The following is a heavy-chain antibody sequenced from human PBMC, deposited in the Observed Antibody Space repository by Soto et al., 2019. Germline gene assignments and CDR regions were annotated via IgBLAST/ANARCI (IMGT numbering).Heavy chain of an antibody. CDR3: AIRDY. J-gene: IGHJ4*02. V-gene: IGHV3-73*01. Sequence: EVHLVESGGDLVQPGGSLKLSCAASEFTFSGSMLHWVRQASGRGLEWIRHIRSRADSYATAYAASVNGRFTISRDDSKNTAYLQMNSLKTEDTAVYYCAIRDYWGQGTLVTVSS. CDR1: EFTFSGSM. CDR2: IRSRADSYAT.